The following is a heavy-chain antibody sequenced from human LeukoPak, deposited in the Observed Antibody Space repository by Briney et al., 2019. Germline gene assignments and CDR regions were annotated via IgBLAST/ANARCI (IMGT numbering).Heavy chain of an antibody. CDR1: GGSFSGYY. D-gene: IGHD6-6*01. V-gene: IGHV4-59*01. Sequence: SETLSLTCAVYGGSFSGYYWSWIRQPPGKGLEWIGYIYYSGSTNYNPSLKSRVTISVDTSKNQFSLKLSSVTAADTAVYYCARDRLYLDYWGQGTLVTVSS. CDR3: ARDRLYLDY. J-gene: IGHJ4*02. CDR2: IYYSGST.